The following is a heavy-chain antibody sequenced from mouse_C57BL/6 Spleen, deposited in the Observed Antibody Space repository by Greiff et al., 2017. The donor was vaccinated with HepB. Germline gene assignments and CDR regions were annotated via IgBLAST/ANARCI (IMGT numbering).Heavy chain of an antibody. CDR3: ARSYYGSSSYWYFDV. CDR2: IYPRDGST. V-gene: IGHV1-78*01. CDR1: GYTFTDHT. J-gene: IGHJ1*03. D-gene: IGHD1-1*01. Sequence: VHLVESDAELVKPGASVKISCKVSGYTFTDHTIHWMKQRPEQGLEWIGYIYPRDGSTKYNEKFKGKATLTADKSSSTAYMQLNSLTSEDSAVYFCARSYYGSSSYWYFDVWGTGTTVTVSS.